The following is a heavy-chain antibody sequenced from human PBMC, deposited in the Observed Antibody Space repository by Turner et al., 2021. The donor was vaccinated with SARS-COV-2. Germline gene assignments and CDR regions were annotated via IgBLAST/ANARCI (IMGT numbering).Heavy chain of an antibody. V-gene: IGHV4-39*01. CDR3: ATKTHCGSDCYSKDFDL. CDR1: GGSVTTSFYF. D-gene: IGHD2-21*02. Sequence: QLEESGPGLGKASETLSLTCGVSGGSVTTSFYFWGWVRQAPGRGLEWIASMSYSEMTYHNPSMRSRVSISKDTSKNQFSLRLTSLTAADTAIYYCATKTHCGSDCYSKDFDLWGRGTPVTVAS. CDR2: MSYSEMT. J-gene: IGHJ2*01.